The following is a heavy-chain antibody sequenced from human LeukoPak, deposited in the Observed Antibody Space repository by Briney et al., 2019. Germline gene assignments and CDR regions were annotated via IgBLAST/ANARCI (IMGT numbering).Heavy chain of an antibody. J-gene: IGHJ6*03. CDR1: GFTFSSYS. V-gene: IGHV3-21*01. CDR2: ISSSSSYI. Sequence: RGSLRLSCAASGFTFSSYSMNWVRQAPGKGLEWVSSISSSSSYIYYADSVKGRFTISRDNAKNSLYLQMNSLRAEDTAVYYCARVHYDFWSGYPMYYMDVWGKGTTVTVSS. CDR3: ARVHYDFWSGYPMYYMDV. D-gene: IGHD3-3*01.